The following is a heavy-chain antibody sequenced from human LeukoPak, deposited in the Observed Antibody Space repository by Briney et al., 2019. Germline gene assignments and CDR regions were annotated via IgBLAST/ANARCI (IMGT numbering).Heavy chain of an antibody. J-gene: IGHJ4*02. D-gene: IGHD2-8*02. CDR3: ARDGGCTAAGCPSGLFDY. V-gene: IGHV3-66*01. Sequence: GGSLGLSCAASGLSVSYYFMNWVRQAPGRGLEWVSVIYSGGTTYYGNSVKGRFTVSRDISKNTLYLQMNSLEVEDTAVYYCARDGGCTAAGCPSGLFDYWGQGILVTVSS. CDR1: GLSVSYYF. CDR2: IYSGGTT.